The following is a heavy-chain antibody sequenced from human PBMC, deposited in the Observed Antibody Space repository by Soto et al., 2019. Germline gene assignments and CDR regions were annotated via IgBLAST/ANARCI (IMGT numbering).Heavy chain of an antibody. D-gene: IGHD4-17*01. V-gene: IGHV4-30-4*01. CDR3: ARGPTVTPHYFDY. J-gene: IGHJ4*02. CDR2: IYYSGST. Sequence: SETLSLTCTVSGGSISSGDYYWSWIRQPPGKGLEWIGYIYYSGSTYYNPSLKSRVTISVDTSKNQFSLKLSSVTAADTAVYYCARGPTVTPHYFDYWGQGTLVTVSS. CDR1: GGSISSGDYY.